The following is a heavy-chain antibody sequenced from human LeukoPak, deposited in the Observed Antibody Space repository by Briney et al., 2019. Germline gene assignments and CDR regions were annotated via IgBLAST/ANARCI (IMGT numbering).Heavy chain of an antibody. CDR2: ISSDGNTT. V-gene: IGHV3-74*01. D-gene: IGHD4-17*01. CDR3: ARDSYGDYSFDY. CDR1: GFSFRSYW. J-gene: IGHJ4*02. Sequence: PGGSLRLSCAASGFSFRSYWMHWVRQLPGKGLVWVSRISSDGNTTGYADSVKGRFTISRDNAKNSLYLQMDSLRAEDTAVYYCARDSYGDYSFDYWGQGTLVTVSS.